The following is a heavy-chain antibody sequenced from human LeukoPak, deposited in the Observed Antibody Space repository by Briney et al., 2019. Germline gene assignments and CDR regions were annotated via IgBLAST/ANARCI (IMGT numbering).Heavy chain of an antibody. CDR1: GYSFTNYW. D-gene: IGHD6-19*01. J-gene: IGHJ4*02. CDR2: IDPSDSYA. CDR3: ARHPWSSGFGY. Sequence: GESLQIFCKGSGYSFTNYWISWVRQLPGKGLEWMGRIDPSDSYANYSPSFQGHVTISADKSISTAYLQWSSLKASDTAMYYCARHPWSSGFGYWGQGTLVTVSS. V-gene: IGHV5-10-1*01.